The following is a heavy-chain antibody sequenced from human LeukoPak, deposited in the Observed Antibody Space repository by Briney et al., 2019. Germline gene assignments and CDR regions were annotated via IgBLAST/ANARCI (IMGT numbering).Heavy chain of an antibody. CDR3: AKDLRVVRGAISDAFDI. CDR2: ISGSGGST. J-gene: IGHJ3*02. Sequence: GGSLRLSCAASGFTFSSYAMSWVRQAPGKGLEWVSAISGSGGSTYYADSVKGRFTISRDNSKNTLYLQMNSLRAEDTAVYYCAKDLRVVRGAISDAFDIWGQGTMVTVSS. CDR1: GFTFSSYA. V-gene: IGHV3-23*01. D-gene: IGHD3-10*01.